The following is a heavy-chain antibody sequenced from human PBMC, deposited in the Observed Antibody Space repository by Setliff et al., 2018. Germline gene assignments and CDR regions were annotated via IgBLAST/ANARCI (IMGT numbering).Heavy chain of an antibody. J-gene: IGHJ4*02. D-gene: IGHD3-9*01. Sequence: SETLSLTCTVYGGPLSGFSWNWIRQSPGGGLEWIGEITDTGRTKDIPSLKSRVTISIHMSWNQFSLRLSSLTAADTAVYYCARSLRRTFRRLDWLGFFGDGGQGAMVTVSS. V-gene: IGHV4-34*01. CDR2: ITDTGRT. CDR1: GGPLSGFS. CDR3: ARSLRRTFRRLDWLGFFGD.